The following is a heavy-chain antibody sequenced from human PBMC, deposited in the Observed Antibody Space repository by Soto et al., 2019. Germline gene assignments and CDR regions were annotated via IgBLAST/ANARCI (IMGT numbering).Heavy chain of an antibody. CDR3: ARGDSTDCSNGVCSFFYNHDMDV. CDR1: GYSFTDYH. V-gene: IGHV1-2*04. CDR2: INPKRGGT. Sequence: ASVKVSCKASGYSFTDYHIHWVRQAPGQGLEGVGRINPKRGGTSTAQKFQGWVTMTTDTSISTASMELTRLTSDDTATYYCARGDSTDCSNGVCSFFYNHDMDVWGQGTPVTVSS. J-gene: IGHJ6*02. D-gene: IGHD2-8*01.